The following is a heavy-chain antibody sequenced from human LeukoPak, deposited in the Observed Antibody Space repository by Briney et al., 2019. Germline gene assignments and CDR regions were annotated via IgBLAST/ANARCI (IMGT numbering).Heavy chain of an antibody. CDR1: GFSFSSYW. V-gene: IGHV3-74*01. CDR2: INTDGRTT. J-gene: IGHJ4*02. CDR3: ARDNTYMFDY. D-gene: IGHD2-2*02. Sequence: GGSLRLSCAASGFSFSSYWMNWVRQAPGKGLVWVAHINTDGRTTTYADSVKGRFTVARDNAKNTLYLEMNRLRAEDTAVYYCARDNTYMFDYWGQGTHVTVSS.